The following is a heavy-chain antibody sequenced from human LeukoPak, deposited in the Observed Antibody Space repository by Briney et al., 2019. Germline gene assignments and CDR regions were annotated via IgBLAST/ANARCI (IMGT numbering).Heavy chain of an antibody. V-gene: IGHV1-69*02. CDR2: IIPILGIA. CDR3: ARGRDSSGWYVDY. D-gene: IGHD6-19*01. J-gene: IGHJ4*02. CDR1: GGTFSSYT. Sequence: GASVKVSCKASGGTFSSYTISWVRQAPGQGLEWMGRIIPILGIANYAQKFQGRVTITADKSTSTAYMELSSLRSEDTAVYYCARGRDSSGWYVDYWGQGTLVTVSS.